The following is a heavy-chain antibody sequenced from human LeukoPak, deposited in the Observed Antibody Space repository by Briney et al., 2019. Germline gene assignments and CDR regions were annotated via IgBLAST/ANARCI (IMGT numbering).Heavy chain of an antibody. J-gene: IGHJ4*02. CDR3: TRTRIPLYYFDY. CDR2: IKQDGSEK. V-gene: IGHV3-7*01. CDR1: GFTFGSYW. Sequence: GGSLRLSCAVSGFTFGSYWMSWVRQAPGKGMKWVANIKQDGSEKYYVDSVKGRFTISRDNAKNSLYLQMNSLRAEDTAVCYCTRTRIPLYYFDYWGQGTLVTVSS. D-gene: IGHD5-18*01.